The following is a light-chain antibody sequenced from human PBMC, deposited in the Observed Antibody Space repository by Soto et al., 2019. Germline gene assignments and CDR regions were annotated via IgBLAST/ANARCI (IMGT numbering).Light chain of an antibody. CDR2: GAS. V-gene: IGKV3-15*01. CDR3: QQRSNWPLTWT. J-gene: IGKJ1*01. CDR1: HSVNSH. Sequence: MMMTQSQATLSVSLCERVTLTSSTSHSVNSHVAWYQQKPGPAPRLLLYGASTRATGIPVRFSGSGSGTDFALIINRLEPEDVAVYYCQQRSNWPLTWTFGQGTKVDI.